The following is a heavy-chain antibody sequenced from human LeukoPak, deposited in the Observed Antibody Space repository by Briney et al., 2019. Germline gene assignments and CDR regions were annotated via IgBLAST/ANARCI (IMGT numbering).Heavy chain of an antibody. CDR2: IYPGDSDT. CDR1: GYSFTSYW. J-gene: IGHJ4*02. Sequence: GESLKISCKGSGYSFTSYWIGWVRQMPGKGLEWMGIIYPGDSDTRYSPSFQGQVTISADKSISTAYLQWSSLKASDTAMYYCASSIRYYDFWSGYYTSYYFDYCGQGTLVTVSS. V-gene: IGHV5-51*01. CDR3: ASSIRYYDFWSGYYTSYYFDY. D-gene: IGHD3-3*01.